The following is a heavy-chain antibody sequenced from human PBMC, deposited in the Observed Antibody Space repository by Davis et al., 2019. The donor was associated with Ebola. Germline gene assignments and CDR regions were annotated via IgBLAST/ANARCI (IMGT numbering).Heavy chain of an antibody. J-gene: IGHJ5*02. CDR2: MYPGDADA. CDR3: ARLGYTWFDP. V-gene: IGHV5-51*01. Sequence: PGGSLRLSCQGSGYFFVNYWIGWMRQTPEKGLEWMGIMYPGDADARYSPAFEGQIRMSVDKSVNTVYLQWISLKASDTAMYYCARLGYTWFDPWGQGTLVTVSS. CDR1: GYFFVNYW.